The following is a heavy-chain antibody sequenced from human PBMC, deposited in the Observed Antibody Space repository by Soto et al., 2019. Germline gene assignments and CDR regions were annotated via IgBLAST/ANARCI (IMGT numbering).Heavy chain of an antibody. CDR1: GYSISNGYS. V-gene: IGHV4-38-2*01. CDR3: ARTGFGTGWCFDY. Sequence: ASETLSLTCAVSGYSISNGYSWGWIRQPPGKGLEWIATIYHTGRSYYNPSLKSRFTISVNASNNQFSLKLTSVTAADTAVYYCARTGFGTGWCFDYWGQGALVTVSS. CDR2: IYHTGRS. D-gene: IGHD6-19*01. J-gene: IGHJ4*02.